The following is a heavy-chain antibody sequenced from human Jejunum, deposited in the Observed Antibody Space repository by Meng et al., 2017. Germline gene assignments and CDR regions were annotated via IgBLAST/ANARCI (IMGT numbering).Heavy chain of an antibody. CDR1: GFTFSNYY. CDR3: ARGIAAAES. CDR2: INTDGSGT. Sequence: GGSLRLSCAASGFTFSNYYLHWVRHTPGSGLMWVPRINTDGSGTSYADSVKGRFTISRDNAKNTLYLQMNSLRAEDTAVYYCARGIAAAESWGQGTLVT. D-gene: IGHD6-13*01. V-gene: IGHV3-74*01. J-gene: IGHJ5*02.